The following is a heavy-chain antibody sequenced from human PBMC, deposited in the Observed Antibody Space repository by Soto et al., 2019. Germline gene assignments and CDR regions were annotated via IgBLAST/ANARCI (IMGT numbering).Heavy chain of an antibody. Sequence: EVQLVESGGGLVQPGGSLRLSCAASGFTFSSYWMHWVRQAPGKGLVWVSRIKSDGSSTDYADSVKGRFTISRDNAKNTLYLQVNSLRAEDTAVYYCARPKLAVGHAFDIWGQGTMVTVSS. D-gene: IGHD6-19*01. V-gene: IGHV3-74*01. CDR1: GFTFSSYW. J-gene: IGHJ3*02. CDR2: IKSDGSST. CDR3: ARPKLAVGHAFDI.